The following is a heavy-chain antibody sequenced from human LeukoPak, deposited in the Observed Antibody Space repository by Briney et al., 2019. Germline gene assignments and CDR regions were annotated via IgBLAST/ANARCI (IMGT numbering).Heavy chain of an antibody. J-gene: IGHJ4*02. D-gene: IGHD1/OR15-1a*01. CDR2: ISHDGSTK. Sequence: PGRSLRLSCAASGFSFSTYAMHWVRQAPGRGLESVALISHDGSTKHYVDSVKGRFTISRENSKNTLYLQMNSLGTADTAVYDCARDGFGTIDYWGQGTLVTVSS. CDR1: GFSFSTYA. CDR3: ARDGFGTIDY. V-gene: IGHV3-30-3*01.